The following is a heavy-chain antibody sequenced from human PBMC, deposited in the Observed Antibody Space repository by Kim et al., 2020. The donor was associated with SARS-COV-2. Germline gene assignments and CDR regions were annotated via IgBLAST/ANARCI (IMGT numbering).Heavy chain of an antibody. CDR1: GFTISSYW. D-gene: IGHD3-10*01. CDR2: IKQDGSEK. V-gene: IGHV3-7*05. J-gene: IGHJ4*02. Sequence: GGSLRLSCAASGFTISSYWMSWVRQAPGKGLEWVANIKQDGSEKYYVDSVKGRFTISRDNAKNSLYLQMNSLRAEDTAVYYCARRLPGEFRGQGTLVTVSS. CDR3: ARRLPGEF.